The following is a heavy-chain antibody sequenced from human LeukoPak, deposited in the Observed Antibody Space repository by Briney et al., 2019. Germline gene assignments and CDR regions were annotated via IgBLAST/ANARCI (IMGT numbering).Heavy chain of an antibody. J-gene: IGHJ5*02. CDR3: ARDLSSSSWFIPQTHSNWFDP. CDR2: INSDGSSP. D-gene: IGHD6-13*01. V-gene: IGHV3-74*01. CDR1: GFTFSSYW. Sequence: GGSLRLSCAASGFTFSSYWMHWVRQAPGKGLVWVSCINSDGSSPSYADSVKGRFTISRDNAKNSLYLQMNSLRAEDTAVYYCARDLSSSSWFIPQTHSNWFDPWGQGTLVTVSS.